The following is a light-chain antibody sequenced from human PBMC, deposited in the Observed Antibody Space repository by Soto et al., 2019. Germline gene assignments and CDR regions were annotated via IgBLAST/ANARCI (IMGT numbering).Light chain of an antibody. CDR1: QSIRNY. V-gene: IGKV3-11*01. Sequence: EVVLTQSPATLSLSPGERATLSCRASQSIRNYLAWYQQKPGQAPRLLIYDASNRATGIPARFSGSGSGTDFILTISSLEPEDSGVYYFQQRNDWVTFGGGTKVEIK. J-gene: IGKJ4*01. CDR3: QQRNDWVT. CDR2: DAS.